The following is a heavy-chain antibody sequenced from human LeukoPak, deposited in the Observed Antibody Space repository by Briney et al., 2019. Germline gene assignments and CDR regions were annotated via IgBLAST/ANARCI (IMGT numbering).Heavy chain of an antibody. Sequence: GGSLRLACAASGFTFSSYSMNWVRQAPGKGLEWVSSISSSSSYIYYADSVKGRFTISRDDAKNSLYLQMNSLRAEDTAVYYCARDERLDFFDYWGQGTLVTVSS. CDR3: ARDERLDFFDY. J-gene: IGHJ4*02. CDR1: GFTFSSYS. CDR2: ISSSSSYI. V-gene: IGHV3-21*01. D-gene: IGHD3/OR15-3a*01.